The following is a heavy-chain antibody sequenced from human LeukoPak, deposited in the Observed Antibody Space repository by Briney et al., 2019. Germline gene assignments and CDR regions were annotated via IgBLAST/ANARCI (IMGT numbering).Heavy chain of an antibody. CDR1: GYSISSGFY. V-gene: IGHV4-38-2*02. CDR2: ISHSGST. CDR3: ARGVGLTQGGAFDY. D-gene: IGHD3-16*01. J-gene: IGHJ4*02. Sequence: SETLSLTCTVSGYSISSGFYWGWIRQPPGKALEWIGSISHSGSTHYNSSLKSRVTISVDTSKNQLSLKLSPVTAADTAVYYCARGVGLTQGGAFDYWGQGTLVTVSS.